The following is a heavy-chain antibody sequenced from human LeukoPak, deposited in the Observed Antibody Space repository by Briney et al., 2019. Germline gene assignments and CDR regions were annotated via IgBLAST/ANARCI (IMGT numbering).Heavy chain of an antibody. Sequence: GGSLRLSCSASGFTFSSYAMHWVRQAPGTGLEYDSAISSNGGSTYYADSVKDRFTISRDNSKNTLYLQMISLRAEDTAVYYCVKGREYDILTGYFDYWGQGTLVTVSS. V-gene: IGHV3-64D*09. CDR3: VKGREYDILTGYFDY. D-gene: IGHD3-9*01. CDR1: GFTFSSYA. CDR2: ISSNGGST. J-gene: IGHJ4*02.